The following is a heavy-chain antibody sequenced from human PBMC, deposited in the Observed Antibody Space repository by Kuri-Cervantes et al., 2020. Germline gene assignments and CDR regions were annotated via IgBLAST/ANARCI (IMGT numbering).Heavy chain of an antibody. Sequence: SVKVSCKASGGTFSSYTISWVRQAPRQGLEWMGRIIPILGIANYAQRFQGRVTITADKSTSTAYMELSSLRSEDTAVYYCARSDYGDHLGYYGMDVWGQGTTVTVSS. CDR3: ARSDYGDHLGYYGMDV. CDR2: IIPILGIA. D-gene: IGHD4-17*01. J-gene: IGHJ6*02. V-gene: IGHV1-69*02. CDR1: GGTFSSYT.